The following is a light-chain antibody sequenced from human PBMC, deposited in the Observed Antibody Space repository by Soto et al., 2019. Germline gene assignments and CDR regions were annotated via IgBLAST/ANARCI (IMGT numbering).Light chain of an antibody. CDR1: QSISNY. CDR2: AAS. V-gene: IGKV1-16*01. J-gene: IGKJ5*01. Sequence: DIQMTQSPSSLSASVGDRVAIICRASQSISNYLIWYQQKPGKAPKLLIYAASSLQSGVPSRFSGSGSGTDFTLTISSLQPEDFATYYCQQYNSYPITFGQGTRLEIK. CDR3: QQYNSYPIT.